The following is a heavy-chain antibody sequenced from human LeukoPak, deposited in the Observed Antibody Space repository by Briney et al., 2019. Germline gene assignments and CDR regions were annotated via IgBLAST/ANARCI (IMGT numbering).Heavy chain of an antibody. CDR2: IYYSGST. J-gene: IGHJ4*02. D-gene: IGHD5-24*01. Sequence: PSQTLSLTCTVSGGSISSGGYYWSWIRQHPGKGLEWIGYIYYSGSTYYNPSLKSRVTISVDTSKNQFSLKLSSVTAADTAVYYCARAGDGYNYVNVDYWGRGTLVTVSS. V-gene: IGHV4-31*03. CDR1: GGSISSGGYY. CDR3: ARAGDGYNYVNVDY.